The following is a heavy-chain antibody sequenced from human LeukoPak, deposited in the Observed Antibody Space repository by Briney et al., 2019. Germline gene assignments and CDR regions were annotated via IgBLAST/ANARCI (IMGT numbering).Heavy chain of an antibody. CDR3: AKERGRGSYFPLDY. CDR2: ISGSGGST. J-gene: IGHJ4*02. V-gene: IGHV3-23*01. CDR1: GFTFSSYA. D-gene: IGHD1-26*01. Sequence: GGSLRLSRVASGFTFSSYAMSWVRQAPGKGLEWVSAISGSGGSTYYADSVKGRFTISRDNSKNTLYLQMNSLRAEDTAVYYCAKERGRGSYFPLDYWGQGTLVTVSS.